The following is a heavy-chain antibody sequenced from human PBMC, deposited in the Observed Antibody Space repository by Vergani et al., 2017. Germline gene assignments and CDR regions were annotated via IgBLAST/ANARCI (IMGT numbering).Heavy chain of an antibody. CDR1: GFTFSNAW. V-gene: IGHV3-15*01. D-gene: IGHD3-16*01. J-gene: IGHJ4*02. CDR2: IKSKTDGGTT. Sequence: VQLVESGGGLVKPGGSLRLSCAASGFTFSNAWMSWVRQAPGKGLEWVGRIKSKTDGGTTDYAAPVKGRFTISREDSKNTLYLQMNSLKTEDTAVYYCTTEGHDYVWGSYSWGQGTLVTVSS. CDR3: TTEGHDYVWGSYS.